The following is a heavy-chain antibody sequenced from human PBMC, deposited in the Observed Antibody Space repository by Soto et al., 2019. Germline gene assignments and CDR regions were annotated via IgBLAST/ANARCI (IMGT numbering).Heavy chain of an antibody. J-gene: IGHJ5*02. Sequence: ASVKVSCKVSGYTLTELSMHWVRQAPGKGLEWMGGFDPEDGETIYAQKFQGRVTMTEDTSTDTAYMELSSLRSEDTAVYYCATSYAGSIAARHGWFDPWGQGTLVTVSS. D-gene: IGHD6-6*01. CDR3: ATSYAGSIAARHGWFDP. CDR2: FDPEDGET. CDR1: GYTLTELS. V-gene: IGHV1-24*01.